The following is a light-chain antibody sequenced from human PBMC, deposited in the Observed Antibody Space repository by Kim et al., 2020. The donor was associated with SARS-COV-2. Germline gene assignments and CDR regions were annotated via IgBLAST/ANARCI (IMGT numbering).Light chain of an antibody. CDR2: GKN. J-gene: IGLJ3*02. CDR3: NSRDSSGNHWV. Sequence: ALGQTVRITCQGDSLRSYYASWYQQKPGQAPVLVIYGKNNRPSGIPDRFSGSSSGNTASLTITGAQADDEADYYCNSRDSSGNHWVFGGGTKLTVL. V-gene: IGLV3-19*01. CDR1: SLRSYY.